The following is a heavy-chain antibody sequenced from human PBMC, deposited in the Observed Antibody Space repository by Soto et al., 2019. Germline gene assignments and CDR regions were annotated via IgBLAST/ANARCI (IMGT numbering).Heavy chain of an antibody. J-gene: IGHJ3*02. CDR1: GGTFSSYA. CDR2: IIPIFGTA. D-gene: IGHD3-22*01. V-gene: IGHV1-69*13. Sequence: ASVKVSCKASGGTFSSYAIRWLRQAPGQGLEWMGGIIPIFGTANYAQKFQGRVTITADESTSTAYMELSSLRSEDTAVYYCARGNYYDSSGYNDAFDIWGQGTMVTVSS. CDR3: ARGNYYDSSGYNDAFDI.